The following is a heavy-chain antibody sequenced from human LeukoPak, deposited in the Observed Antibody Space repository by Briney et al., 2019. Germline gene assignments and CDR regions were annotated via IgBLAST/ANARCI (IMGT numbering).Heavy chain of an antibody. CDR2: ISSSSTI. Sequence: GGSLRLSCAASGFTFSSYSMNWVRQAPGKGLEWVSYISSSSTIYYADSVKGRFTISRDNAKNSLYLQMNSLRAEDTAVYYCARGQEYYGSGSYYNGVFDYWGQGTLVTVSS. CDR1: GFTFSSYS. CDR3: ARGQEYYGSGSYYNGVFDY. D-gene: IGHD3-10*01. V-gene: IGHV3-48*01. J-gene: IGHJ4*02.